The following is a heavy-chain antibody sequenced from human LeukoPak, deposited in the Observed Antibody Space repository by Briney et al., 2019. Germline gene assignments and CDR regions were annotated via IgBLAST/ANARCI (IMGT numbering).Heavy chain of an antibody. V-gene: IGHV1-69*05. D-gene: IGHD3-22*01. CDR1: GGTFSSYA. Sequence: SVKVSCKAAGGTFSSYAISWVRQAPGQGLEWMGGIIPIFGTANYAQKFQGRVTITTDESTSTAYMELSSLRSEDTAVYYCARLWDYSSGYNDYWGQGTLVTVSS. J-gene: IGHJ4*02. CDR3: ARLWDYSSGYNDY. CDR2: IIPIFGTA.